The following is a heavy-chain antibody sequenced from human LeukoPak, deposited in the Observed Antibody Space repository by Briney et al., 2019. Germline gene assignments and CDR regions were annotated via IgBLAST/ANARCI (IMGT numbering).Heavy chain of an antibody. CDR1: GGSISSSSYC. Sequence: KSSETLSLTCTVSGGSISSSSYCWVWIRHPPGKGLEWIGSIYYSGSTYYNPSLKSRVAISVDTSKNQFSLKLSSVTAADTAVYYCARRDAFDIWGQGTMVTVSS. J-gene: IGHJ3*02. CDR2: IYYSGST. V-gene: IGHV4-39*01. CDR3: ARRDAFDI.